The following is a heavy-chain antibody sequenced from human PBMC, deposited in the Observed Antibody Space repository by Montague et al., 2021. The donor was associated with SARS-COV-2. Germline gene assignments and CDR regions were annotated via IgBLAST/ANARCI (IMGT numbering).Heavy chain of an antibody. CDR2: INHSGST. Sequence: SETLSLTCAVSGGSFSGYYWTWIRQPPGKGLEWIGEINHSGSTNYNPSLKSRVTISVDMSKNQFSLKLRSVTAADTAVYYCARGQPPRITFGGIISYGLDVWGQGTTVTVSS. J-gene: IGHJ6*02. V-gene: IGHV4-34*01. D-gene: IGHD3-16*02. CDR3: ARGQPPRITFGGIISYGLDV. CDR1: GGSFSGYY.